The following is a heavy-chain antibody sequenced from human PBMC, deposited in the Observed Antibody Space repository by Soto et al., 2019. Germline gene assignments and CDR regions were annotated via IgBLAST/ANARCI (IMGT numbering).Heavy chain of an antibody. V-gene: IGHV3-15*01. D-gene: IGHD1-1*01. Sequence: EVQLVESGGGLVKPGGSLRLCCAASGFTFSNAWMTWVRQAPGKGLEWVGRSKSKADGGTTYYAEPVKGRFTISRDDSKDVVCLQMNSLKTDDTALYYCTTTGTIDYWGQGTLVPVSS. CDR2: SKSKADGGTT. CDR3: TTTGTIDY. CDR1: GFTFSNAW. J-gene: IGHJ4*02.